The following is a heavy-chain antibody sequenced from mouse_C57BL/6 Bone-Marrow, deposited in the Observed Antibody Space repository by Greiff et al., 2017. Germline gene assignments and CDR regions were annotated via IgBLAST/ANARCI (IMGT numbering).Heavy chain of an antibody. CDR2: IDPENGDT. J-gene: IGHJ2*01. CDR1: GFNIKDDY. D-gene: IGHD1-1*01. CDR3: TTILLSYFDY. Sequence: VQLQQSGAELVRPGASVKLSCTASGFNIKDDYMHWVKQRPEPGLEWIGWIDPENGDTEYASKFQGKDTLTADTSSNTAYLQLSSLTSEDTAVYYCTTILLSYFDYGGQGTTLTVSS. V-gene: IGHV14-4*01.